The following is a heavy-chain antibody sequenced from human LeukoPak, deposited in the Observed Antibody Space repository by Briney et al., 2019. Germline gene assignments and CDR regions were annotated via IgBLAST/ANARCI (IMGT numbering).Heavy chain of an antibody. CDR1: GFTFSSYW. D-gene: IGHD2-15*01. Sequence: TGGSLRLSCAASGFTFSSYWMSWVRQAPGKGLEWVANIKQDGSEKYYVDSVKGRFTISRDNAKNSLYLQMNSLRAEDTAVYYCARDRRGGLLLYYYYMDVWGKGTTVTVSS. CDR3: ARDRRGGLLLYYYYMDV. CDR2: IKQDGSEK. J-gene: IGHJ6*03. V-gene: IGHV3-7*01.